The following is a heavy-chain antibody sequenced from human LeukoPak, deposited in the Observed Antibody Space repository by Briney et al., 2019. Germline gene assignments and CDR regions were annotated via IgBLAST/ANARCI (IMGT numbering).Heavy chain of an antibody. CDR2: IYYSGST. Sequence: SETLSLTCTVSGESISGFYWTWIRQPPGKGLEWIGSIYYSGSTYYNPSLKSRVTISVDTSKNQFSLKLSSVTAADTAVYYCAKGSRWFDPWGQGTLVTVSS. CDR3: AKGSRWFDP. V-gene: IGHV4-38-2*02. CDR1: GESISGFY. J-gene: IGHJ5*02.